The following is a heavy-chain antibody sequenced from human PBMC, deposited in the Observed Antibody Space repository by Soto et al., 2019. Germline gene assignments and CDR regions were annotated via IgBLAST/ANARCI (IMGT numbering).Heavy chain of an antibody. CDR2: INHSGST. Sequence: PSETLSLTCAVYGGSFSGYYWSWIRQPPGKGLEWIGEINHSGSTNYNPCLKSRVTISVDTSKNQFSLKLSSVTAADTAVYYCACSADYGGNYYGMDVWGQGTTVTVSS. D-gene: IGHD4-17*01. CDR1: GGSFSGYY. V-gene: IGHV4-34*01. CDR3: ACSADYGGNYYGMDV. J-gene: IGHJ6*02.